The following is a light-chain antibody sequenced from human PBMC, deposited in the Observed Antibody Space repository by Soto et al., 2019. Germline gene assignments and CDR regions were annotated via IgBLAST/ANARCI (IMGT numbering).Light chain of an antibody. V-gene: IGLV1-47*01. J-gene: IGLJ2*01. CDR2: RNN. Sequence: QSVLTQPPSASGTPGQRVTISCSGSSSNIGSNYVYWFQQLPGTAPKVVIYRNNQRPSGVPDRFSASKSGTSASLAISGLRSEDEADYYCAAWDDSLSGVIFGGGTKLTVL. CDR1: SSNIGSNY. CDR3: AAWDDSLSGVI.